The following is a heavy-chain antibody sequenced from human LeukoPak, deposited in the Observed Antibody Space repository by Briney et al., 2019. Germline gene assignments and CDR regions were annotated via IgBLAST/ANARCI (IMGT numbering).Heavy chain of an antibody. D-gene: IGHD3-10*01. V-gene: IGHV3-30*04. CDR1: GFTFSSYA. Sequence: GGSLRLSCAASGFTFSSYAMHWVRQAPGKGLEWVAVISYDGSNKYYADSVKGRFTISRDNSKNTLYLQMNSLRAEDTAVYYCARGSGPGKVDAFDIWGQGTMVTVSS. CDR3: ARGSGPGKVDAFDI. CDR2: ISYDGSNK. J-gene: IGHJ3*02.